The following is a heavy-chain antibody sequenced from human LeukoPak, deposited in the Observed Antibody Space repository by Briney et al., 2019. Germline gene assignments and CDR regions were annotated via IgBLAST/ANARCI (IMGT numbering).Heavy chain of an antibody. Sequence: SETLSLTCTVSGGSISSYYWSWIRQPPGKGLEWIGYIYYSGSTNYNPSLKSRVTISVDTSKNQFSLKLSSVTAADTAVYYCASEMVRGGLDYWGQGTLVTVSS. D-gene: IGHD3-10*01. CDR2: IYYSGST. J-gene: IGHJ4*02. V-gene: IGHV4-59*01. CDR1: GGSISSYY. CDR3: ASEMVRGGLDY.